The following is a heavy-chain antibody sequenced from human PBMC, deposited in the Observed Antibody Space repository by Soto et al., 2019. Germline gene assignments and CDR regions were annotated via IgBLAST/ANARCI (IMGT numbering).Heavy chain of an antibody. CDR3: ARDTAVSGVPAATVYYYGMDV. CDR2: INPSGGST. D-gene: IGHD2-2*01. CDR1: GYTFTSYY. Sequence: ASVKVSCKASGYTFTSYYMHWVRQAPGQGLEWMGIINPSGGSTSYAQKFQGRVTMTRDTSTSTVYMELSSLRSEDTAVYYCARDTAVSGVPAATVYYYGMDVWGQGTTVTVAS. V-gene: IGHV1-46*01. J-gene: IGHJ6*02.